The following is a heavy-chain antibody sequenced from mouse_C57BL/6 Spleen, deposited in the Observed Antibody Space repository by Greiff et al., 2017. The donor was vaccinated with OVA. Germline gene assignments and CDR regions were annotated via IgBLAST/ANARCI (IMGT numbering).Heavy chain of an antibody. V-gene: IGHV1-72*01. CDR1: GYTFTSYW. Sequence: QVQLQQPGAELVKPGASVKLSCKASGYTFTSYWMHWVKPRPGRGLEWIGRIDPNSGGTKYNEKFKSKATLTVDKPSSTAYMQLSSLTSADSAVYNCARNAYYGRSYDWYCDVWGTGTTGTASS. D-gene: IGHD1-1*01. J-gene: IGHJ1*03. CDR2: IDPNSGGT. CDR3: ARNAYYGRSYDWYCDV.